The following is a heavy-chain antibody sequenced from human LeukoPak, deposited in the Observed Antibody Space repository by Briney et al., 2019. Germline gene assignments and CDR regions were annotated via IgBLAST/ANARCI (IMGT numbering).Heavy chain of an antibody. CDR1: GYTFIGDY. CDR3: ARTGVWFRELSHLPD. J-gene: IGHJ4*02. V-gene: IGHV1-2*02. CDR2: INPNSGDK. Sequence: GASVKVSCKASGYTFIGDYIHWVRQAPGQGLEWMGWINPNSGDKNYAQKVQGRVTMTRDTSISTAYMGLSSLISDDTAFYHCARTGVWFRELSHLPDWGQGSLVTVSS. D-gene: IGHD3-10*01.